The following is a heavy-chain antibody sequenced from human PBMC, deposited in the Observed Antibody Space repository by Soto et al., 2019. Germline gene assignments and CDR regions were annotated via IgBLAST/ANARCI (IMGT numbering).Heavy chain of an antibody. CDR1: GFTFSSYS. J-gene: IGHJ6*02. V-gene: IGHV3-21*01. CDR2: ISSSSSYI. CDR3: ARDSERGLSMRDYGMDV. Sequence: GSLRLSCAASGFTFSSYSMNWVRQAPGKGLEWVSSISSSSSYIYYADSVKGRFTISRDNAKNSLYLQMNSPRAEDTAVYYCARDSERGLSMRDYGMDVWGQGTTVTVSS. D-gene: IGHD3-16*02.